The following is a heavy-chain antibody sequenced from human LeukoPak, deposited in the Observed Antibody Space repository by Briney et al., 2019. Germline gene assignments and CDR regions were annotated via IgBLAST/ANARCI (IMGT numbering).Heavy chain of an antibody. CDR2: IYYSGSTY. D-gene: IGHD2/OR15-2a*01. J-gene: IGHJ4*02. CDR1: GGSISVNSYY. V-gene: IGHV4-39*01. CDR3: ARHVYARLIYCFDY. Sequence: SETLSLTCTVSGGSISVNSYYWGWIRQPPGKGLEWIGSIYYSGSTYYYNPSLKSRVTISVDTSKSQFSLKLTSVTAADTAVYYCARHVYARLIYCFDYWGQGTLVTVSS.